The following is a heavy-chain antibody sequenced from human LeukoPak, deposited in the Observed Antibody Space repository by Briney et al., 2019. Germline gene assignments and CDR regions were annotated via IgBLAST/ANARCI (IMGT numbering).Heavy chain of an antibody. CDR2: IQYDGNNK. V-gene: IGHV3-30*02. J-gene: IGHJ1*01. D-gene: IGHD4-11*01. Sequence: PGGPLRLSCAASGFTFSCNGMHWVRQAPGKGLEWVALIQYDGNNKYYTDSEKGRFTISRDNYKNTLYLQMNSLRAEDTAVYYCAKGHMTNYFQPWGQGTLVTVSS. CDR1: GFTFSCNG. CDR3: AKGHMTNYFQP.